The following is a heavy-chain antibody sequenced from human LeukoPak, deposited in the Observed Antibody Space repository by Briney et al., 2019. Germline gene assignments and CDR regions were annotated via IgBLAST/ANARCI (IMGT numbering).Heavy chain of an antibody. V-gene: IGHV4-34*01. J-gene: IGHJ5*02. CDR3: ARGGVTYCSGGSYYSFISVGGWFDP. CDR1: GGSFSGYY. CDR2: INHSGST. Sequence: SETLSLTCAVYGGSFSGYYWSWIRQPPGKGLEWIGEINHSGSTNYNPSLKSRVTISVDTSKNQFSLKLSSVTAADTAVYYCARGGVTYCSGGSYYSFISVGGWFDPWGQGTLVTVSS. D-gene: IGHD2-15*01.